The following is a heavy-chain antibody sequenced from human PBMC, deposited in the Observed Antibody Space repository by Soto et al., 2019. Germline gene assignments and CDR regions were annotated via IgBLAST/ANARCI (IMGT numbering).Heavy chain of an antibody. CDR3: ARGREGLNYDFWSGSYYYYGMDV. J-gene: IGHJ6*02. D-gene: IGHD3-3*01. Sequence: NPLETLSLTCTVSGGSISSYYWSWIRQPPGKGLEWIGYIYYSGSTNYNPSLKSRVTISVDTSKNQFSLKLSSVTAADTAVYYCARGREGLNYDFWSGSYYYYGMDVWGQGTTVTVSS. V-gene: IGHV4-59*01. CDR1: GGSISSYY. CDR2: IYYSGST.